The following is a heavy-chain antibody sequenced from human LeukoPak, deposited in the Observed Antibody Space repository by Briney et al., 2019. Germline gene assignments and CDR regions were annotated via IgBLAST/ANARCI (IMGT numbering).Heavy chain of an antibody. D-gene: IGHD2-2*02. CDR1: GYSISSGYY. CDR2: IYHSGST. V-gene: IGHV4-38-2*01. Sequence: SESLSLTCAVSGYSISSGYYWCWIRHPPGKLLERSGSIYHSGSTYYNPSLKSRVTISVDTSKNPFYLKLSSVTAADTAVYYCARHTSAAGCSSTSCSTEPHMDVWGKGTTVTVSS. CDR3: ARHTSAAGCSSTSCSTEPHMDV. J-gene: IGHJ6*03.